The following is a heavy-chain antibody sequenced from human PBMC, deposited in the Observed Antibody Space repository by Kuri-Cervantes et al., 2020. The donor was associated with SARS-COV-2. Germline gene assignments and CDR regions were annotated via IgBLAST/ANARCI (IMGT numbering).Heavy chain of an antibody. J-gene: IGHJ4*02. CDR2: GHYSGKT. CDR3: ARGGFSGGHHDFDY. CDR1: GGSISTYY. V-gene: IGHV4-59*01. D-gene: IGHD2-15*01. Sequence: SETLSLTCTVSGGSISTYYWTWIRQPPGKGLEWIGYGHYSGKTDYNPSLKSRVTISVDSSRNQVFLNMNSVTAADTAMYYCARGGFSGGHHDFDYWGQGILVTVSS.